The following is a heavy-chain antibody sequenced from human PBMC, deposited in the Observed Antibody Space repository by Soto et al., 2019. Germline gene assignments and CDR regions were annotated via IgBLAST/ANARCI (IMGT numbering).Heavy chain of an antibody. CDR1: GFTFSSYG. J-gene: IGHJ4*02. V-gene: IGHV3-30*03. CDR2: ISYDGSNK. Sequence: GGSLRLSCAASGFTFSSYGMHWVRQAPGKGLEWVAVISYDGSNKYYADSVKGRFTISRDNSKNTLYLQMNSLRAEDTAVYYCAVNKRFDYWGQGTLVTSPQ. CDR3: AVNKRFDY.